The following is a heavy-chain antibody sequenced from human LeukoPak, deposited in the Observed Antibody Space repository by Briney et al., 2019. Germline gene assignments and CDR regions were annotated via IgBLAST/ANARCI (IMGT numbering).Heavy chain of an antibody. CDR2: ISPNSGDT. Sequence: ASVKVPCKASGYTFTGYYINWVRQAPGQGLEWMGWISPNSGDTSYPQTFQGRVTMTRDTSISTAYMELSGLRFDDSAVYYCARGAAGDPYYFDYWGQGTLVTVSS. J-gene: IGHJ4*02. D-gene: IGHD7-27*01. CDR3: ARGAAGDPYYFDY. V-gene: IGHV1-2*02. CDR1: GYTFTGYY.